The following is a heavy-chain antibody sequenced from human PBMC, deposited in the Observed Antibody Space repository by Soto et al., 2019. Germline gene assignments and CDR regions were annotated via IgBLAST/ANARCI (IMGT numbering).Heavy chain of an antibody. J-gene: IGHJ4*02. CDR2: ISSSSGST. CDR1: GFTFGNYA. D-gene: IGHD6-19*01. V-gene: IGHV3-23*01. Sequence: EVQLLESGGGLVQPGGSLRLSCAASGFTFGNYAMSWARQAPGKGLEWVSSISSSSGSTYHADSVKGRFTISRDNSKNTLYLQMNSLRAEDTAIYYCAKDGGHWLLPEPDYWGQGTLVTVSS. CDR3: AKDGGHWLLPEPDY.